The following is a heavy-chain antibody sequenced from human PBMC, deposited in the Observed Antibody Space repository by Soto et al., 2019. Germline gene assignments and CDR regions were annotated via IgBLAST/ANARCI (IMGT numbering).Heavy chain of an antibody. CDR3: AKSDHYDPDAFDI. J-gene: IGHJ3*02. V-gene: IGHV3-23*01. D-gene: IGHD3-3*01. CDR2: ISGGGGST. CDR1: GFTFSSYA. Sequence: PGGSLRLSCVASGFTFSSYAMSWVRQPPGKGLEWVSAISGGGGSTYYADSVKGRFTISRDNSKNTMYLQMNNLRAEDTAVYYCAKSDHYDPDAFDIWGQGTMVTVSS.